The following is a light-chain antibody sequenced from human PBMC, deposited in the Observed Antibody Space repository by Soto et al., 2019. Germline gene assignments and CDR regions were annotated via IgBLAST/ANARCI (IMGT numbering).Light chain of an antibody. J-gene: IGKJ2*01. CDR1: QNINIY. CDR2: GAS. CDR3: QQSYRSPYT. Sequence: IQLTQSPSSLSASVGDRVTVTCRASQNINIYLNWYQQKPGKAPTLLIYGASSLQSGVPSRFSGGGSRTDFTLTISSLQAEDFATYYCQQSYRSPYTFVQGTRLEI. V-gene: IGKV1-39*01.